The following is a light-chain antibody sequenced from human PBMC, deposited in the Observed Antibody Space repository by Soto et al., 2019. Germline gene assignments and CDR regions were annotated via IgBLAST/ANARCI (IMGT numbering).Light chain of an antibody. CDR1: SSNIGNNY. J-gene: IGLJ2*01. Sequence: QSVLTPPPSVSAAPGQKVTISCSGISSNIGNNYVSWFQQLPGTAPKLLIYDSNKRPSGIPDRFSGSKSGTSATLDITGLQTGDEADYYCATWDRSLTGEVFGGGTKLTVL. V-gene: IGLV1-51*01. CDR2: DSN. CDR3: ATWDRSLTGEV.